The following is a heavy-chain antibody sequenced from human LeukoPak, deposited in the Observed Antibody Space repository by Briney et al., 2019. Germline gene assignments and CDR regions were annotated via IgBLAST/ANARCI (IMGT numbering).Heavy chain of an antibody. CDR2: ISGSGHDI. CDR1: GFTFSDSY. J-gene: IGHJ5*01. CDR3: TRDPRHFDS. D-gene: IGHD6-6*01. Sequence: PGGSLRLSCVASGFTFSDSYMTWVRQAPGKGVEWVAYISGSGHDINYSDSVKGRFTISRDNAKNSLYLQMSSLRVEDTAVYYCTRDPRHFDSCGQGTLVTVSS. V-gene: IGHV3-11*04.